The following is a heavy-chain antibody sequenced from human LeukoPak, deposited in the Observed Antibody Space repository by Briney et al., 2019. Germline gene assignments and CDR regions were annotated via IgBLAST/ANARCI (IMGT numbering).Heavy chain of an antibody. D-gene: IGHD5-24*01. CDR3: GRGFDGYYHYYMDV. Sequence: SVKVSCKASGGTFTNYVISWVRQAPRQGLEWMGGIIPPFGTANYAQKFQGRVTITTDESTSTAYMELSSLRSEDTAVYYCGRGFDGYYHYYMDVWGKGTTVTGSS. V-gene: IGHV1-69*05. J-gene: IGHJ6*03. CDR2: IIPPFGTA. CDR1: GGTFTNYV.